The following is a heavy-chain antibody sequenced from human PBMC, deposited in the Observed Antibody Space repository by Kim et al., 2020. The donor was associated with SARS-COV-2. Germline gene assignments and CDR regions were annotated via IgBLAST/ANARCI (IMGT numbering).Heavy chain of an antibody. Sequence: SETLSLTCAVYGGSFSGYYWSWIRQPPGKGLEWIGEINHSGSTNYNPSLKSRVTISVDTSKNQFSLKLSSVTAADTAVYYCARGLERSVWFDPWGQGTLVTVSS. CDR2: INHSGST. CDR1: GGSFSGYY. D-gene: IGHD1-1*01. J-gene: IGHJ5*02. CDR3: ARGLERSVWFDP. V-gene: IGHV4-34*01.